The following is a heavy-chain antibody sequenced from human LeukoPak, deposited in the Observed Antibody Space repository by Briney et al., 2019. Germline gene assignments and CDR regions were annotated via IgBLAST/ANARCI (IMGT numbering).Heavy chain of an antibody. V-gene: IGHV3-15*01. J-gene: IGHJ4*02. Sequence: PGGSLRLSCAASGFTFSNAWMSWVRQAPGKGLEWVGRIKSKTDGGTTDYAAPVKGRFTISRDDSKNTLYLQMNSLKTEDTAVYYCTTEMYYYDSSLPNLFRHHFDYWGQGTLVTVSS. CDR1: GFTFSNAW. CDR2: IKSKTDGGTT. D-gene: IGHD3-22*01. CDR3: TTEMYYYDSSLPNLFRHHFDY.